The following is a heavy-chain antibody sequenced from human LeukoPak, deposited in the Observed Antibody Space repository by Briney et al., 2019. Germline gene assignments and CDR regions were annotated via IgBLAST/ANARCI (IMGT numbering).Heavy chain of an antibody. Sequence: SETLSPTCSVSGDSFSGHYWTWIRQTPGEGLQWIGYIYTAGTTKYNPSFKSRVTISIDMSQNQFSLTLDSVTAADTAVYFCAKGRNWFGPWGQGTLVTVSS. CDR2: IYTAGTT. V-gene: IGHV4-4*08. J-gene: IGHJ5*02. CDR1: GDSFSGHY. CDR3: AKGRNWFGP.